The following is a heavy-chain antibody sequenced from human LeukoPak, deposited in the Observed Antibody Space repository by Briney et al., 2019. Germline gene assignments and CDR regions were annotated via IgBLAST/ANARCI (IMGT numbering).Heavy chain of an antibody. CDR3: ARDYYDSGGSPGLDAFDI. D-gene: IGHD3-22*01. J-gene: IGHJ3*02. CDR2: ISDSGDNT. V-gene: IGHV3-23*01. Sequence: GGSLRLSCAASGFTFSSYAMTWVRQPPGKGLEWVSSISDSGDNTYDADSVKGRFTISRDNSRYTVYLQMNSLRAEDTAVYYCARDYYDSGGSPGLDAFDIWGQGTMVTVSS. CDR1: GFTFSSYA.